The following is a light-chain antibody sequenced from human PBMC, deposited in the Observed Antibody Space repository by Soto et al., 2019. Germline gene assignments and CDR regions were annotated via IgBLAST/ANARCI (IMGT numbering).Light chain of an antibody. CDR3: QQYGSSPEGT. CDR1: QRVSRSY. Sequence: EIVLTQSPGTLSLSPGERATLSCRASQRVSRSYLAWYQQKPGQAPRLLIYGASSRATGIPDRFSGSGSGTDFTLTISRLEPEDFAVYYCQQYGSSPEGTFGQGTKVEIK. CDR2: GAS. J-gene: IGKJ1*01. V-gene: IGKV3-20*01.